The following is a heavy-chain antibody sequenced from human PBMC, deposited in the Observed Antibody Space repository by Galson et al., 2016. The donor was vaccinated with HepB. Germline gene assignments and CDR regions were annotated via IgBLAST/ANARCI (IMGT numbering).Heavy chain of an antibody. CDR3: AKATDYGGEIDY. Sequence: SLRLSCAASGFIFSAYGMHWVRQGPGKGLEWVGIIWYDGNKKYYADSVKGRFTISRDNSKNTLYLQVDSLRAEDTAVYYCAKATDYGGEIDYWGRGTLVTVSS. J-gene: IGHJ4*02. V-gene: IGHV3-33*06. D-gene: IGHD4-23*01. CDR1: GFIFSAYG. CDR2: IWYDGNKK.